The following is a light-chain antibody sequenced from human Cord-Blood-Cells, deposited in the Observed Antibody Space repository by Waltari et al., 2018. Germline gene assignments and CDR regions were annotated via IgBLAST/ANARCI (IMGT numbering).Light chain of an antibody. CDR2: KAS. J-gene: IGKJ1*01. CDR3: QQYNSYWT. Sequence: DIQMTQSPSTLSASVGDRVTITCRASQSISSWFAWYQQKPGKAPKLLIYKASSLESGVPSRFSGSGSGTEFTLTISMLQPDDFATYYCQQYNSYWTFGQGTKVEIK. CDR1: QSISSW. V-gene: IGKV1-5*03.